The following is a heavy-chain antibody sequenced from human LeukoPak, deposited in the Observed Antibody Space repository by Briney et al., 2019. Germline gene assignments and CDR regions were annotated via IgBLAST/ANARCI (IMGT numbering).Heavy chain of an antibody. Sequence: GGSLRLSCAASGFTFSSNGMHWVRQAPGKGLEWVAVMSFDGSNTHYADSAKGRFTVSRDNSKNTLYLQMTSLRADDTAVYYCARDAGTWGYGYNFDCWGQGTLVTVSS. D-gene: IGHD1-1*01. J-gene: IGHJ4*02. CDR1: GFTFSSNG. V-gene: IGHV3-30*03. CDR2: MSFDGSNT. CDR3: ARDAGTWGYGYNFDC.